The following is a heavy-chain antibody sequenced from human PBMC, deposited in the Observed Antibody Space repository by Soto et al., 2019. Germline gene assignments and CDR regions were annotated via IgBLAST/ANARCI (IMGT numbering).Heavy chain of an antibody. V-gene: IGHV1-58*01. J-gene: IGHJ4*02. CDR2: IVVGSGNT. D-gene: IGHD3-10*01. CDR3: ERGLNVYYSDY. Sequence: SVKVSCKASGFTYTSSAVQWVRQARGQRLEWIGWIVVGSGNTNYAQKFQGRVTITRDTSASTAYMELSSLRSEDTAVYYCERGLNVYYSDYWGQGTLVTVSS. CDR1: GFTYTSSA.